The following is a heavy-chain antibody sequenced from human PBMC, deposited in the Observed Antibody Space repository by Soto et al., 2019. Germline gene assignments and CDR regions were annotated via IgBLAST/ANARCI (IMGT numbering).Heavy chain of an antibody. CDR2: ISYDGSNK. Sequence: MRLSCAASGFTFSSYAMHWVRQAPGKGLEWVAAISYDGSNKYYVDSVKGRFTISRDNSKNTLYLQMNSLRAEDTAVYYCARGPSSLTRFDYWGQGTLVTVSS. V-gene: IGHV3-30-3*01. D-gene: IGHD2-2*01. J-gene: IGHJ4*02. CDR1: GFTFSSYA. CDR3: ARGPSSLTRFDY.